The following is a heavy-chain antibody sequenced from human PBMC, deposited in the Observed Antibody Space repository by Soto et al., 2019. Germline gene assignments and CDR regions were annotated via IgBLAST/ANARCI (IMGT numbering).Heavy chain of an antibody. CDR2: IIPIFGTA. Sequence: ASVKVSCKASGGTFSSYAISWVRQAPGQGLEWMGGIIPIFGTANYAQKFQGRVTITADKSTSTAYMELSSLRSEDTAVYYCARGVHGIIGGVIARPLDYWGQGTLVTVSS. J-gene: IGHJ4*02. V-gene: IGHV1-69*06. D-gene: IGHD3-16*02. CDR1: GGTFSSYA. CDR3: ARGVHGIIGGVIARPLDY.